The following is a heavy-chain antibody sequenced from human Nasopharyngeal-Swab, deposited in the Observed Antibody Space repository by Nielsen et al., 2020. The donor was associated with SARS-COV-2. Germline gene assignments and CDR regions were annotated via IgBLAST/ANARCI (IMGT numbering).Heavy chain of an antibody. CDR3: ARVHRTAGVDY. CDR1: GFTFSNAW. D-gene: IGHD1-14*01. V-gene: IGHV3-53*01. J-gene: IGHJ4*02. Sequence: GESLKISCAVSGFTFSNAWMSWVRQAPGKGLEWVSVIYSGGSTYYADSVKGRFTISRDNSKNTLYLQMNSLRAEDTAVYYCARVHRTAGVDYWGQGTLVTVSS. CDR2: IYSGGST.